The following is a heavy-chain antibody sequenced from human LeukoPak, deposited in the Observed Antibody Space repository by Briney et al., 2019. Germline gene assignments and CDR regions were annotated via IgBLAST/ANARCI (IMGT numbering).Heavy chain of an antibody. CDR2: INQDGSKK. CDR1: GFTFSSYW. V-gene: IGHV3-7*04. CDR3: ARGGRGHDFETFDY. J-gene: IGHJ4*02. D-gene: IGHD3-3*01. Sequence: PGGSLRLSCAASGFTFSSYWMSWVRQAPGKGLEWVANINQDGSKKHYADSVKGRFTISRDNAKNSVFLQMNSLRGEDTAVYTCARGGRGHDFETFDYWGQGTLVTVSS.